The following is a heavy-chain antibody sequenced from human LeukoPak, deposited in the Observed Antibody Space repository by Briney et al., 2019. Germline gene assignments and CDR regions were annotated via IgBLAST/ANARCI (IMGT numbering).Heavy chain of an antibody. CDR1: GGAFSSYA. CDR2: IIPLIGAI. J-gene: IGHJ4*02. V-gene: IGHV1-69*13. Sequence: GASVKVSCKVSGGAFSSYAASWVRQAPGQGLEWVGGIIPLIGAIKFAQKFQGRVTLSADESTSTAYMDLKKLRSEDTGVYYCVSVKGESGDYDRSHFDYWGQGTLVTVSS. CDR3: VSVKGESGDYDRSHFDY. D-gene: IGHD3-22*01.